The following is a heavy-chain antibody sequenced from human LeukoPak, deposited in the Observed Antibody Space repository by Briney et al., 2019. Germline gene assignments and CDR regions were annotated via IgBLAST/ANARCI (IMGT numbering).Heavy chain of an antibody. CDR2: IYSSGSA. Sequence: SETLSLTCTVSGGSIIKHYWSWIRQPAGKGLEWIGRIYSSGSANYSPSLKSRVPMSIGTSNNHFSLNLTSVTAADTALYFCARDVRYASGWSTPESWGQGTLVTVSS. J-gene: IGHJ5*02. D-gene: IGHD6-19*01. V-gene: IGHV4-4*07. CDR3: ARDVRYASGWSTPES. CDR1: GGSIIKHY.